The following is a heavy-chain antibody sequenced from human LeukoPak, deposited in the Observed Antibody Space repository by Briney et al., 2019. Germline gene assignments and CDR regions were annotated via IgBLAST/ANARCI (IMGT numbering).Heavy chain of an antibody. CDR2: IYYSGST. Sequence: SDPLTLICTVSGGSISSYYWMWMRQPTGKALEWIGYIYYSGSTNYNPSLKSRVTISVDTSKNQFSLKLSSVTAADTAVYYCARHAGLLAFDIWGQGTMVTVSS. CDR1: GGSISSYY. J-gene: IGHJ3*02. V-gene: IGHV4-59*08. D-gene: IGHD2/OR15-2a*01. CDR3: ARHAGLLAFDI.